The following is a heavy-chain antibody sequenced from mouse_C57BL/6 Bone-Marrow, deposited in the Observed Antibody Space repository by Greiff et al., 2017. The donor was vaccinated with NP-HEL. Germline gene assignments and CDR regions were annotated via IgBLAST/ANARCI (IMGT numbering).Heavy chain of an antibody. CDR1: GYTFTSYW. D-gene: IGHD2-5*01. V-gene: IGHV1-64*01. Sequence: QVQLKQSGAELVKPGASVKLSCKASGYTFTSYWMHWVKQRPGQGLEWIGMIHPNSGSTNYNEKFKSKATLTVDKSSSTAYMQLSSLTSEDSAVYYCARSAYYSNSWFAYWGQGTLVTVSA. CDR3: ARSAYYSNSWFAY. CDR2: IHPNSGST. J-gene: IGHJ3*01.